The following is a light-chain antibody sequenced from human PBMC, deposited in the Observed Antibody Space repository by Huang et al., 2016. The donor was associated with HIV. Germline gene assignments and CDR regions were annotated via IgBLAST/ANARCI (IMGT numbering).Light chain of an antibody. CDR2: WAS. CDR3: QQHYGRQST. CDR1: QSLLYRSNNKNY. V-gene: IGKV4-1*01. J-gene: IGKJ1*01. Sequence: IVMTQSPESLAVSRGERASIHCKPSQSLLYRSNNKNYLAWYQKKKGHPPTLLIYWASVRDVGVPERFSGGGSGTNFTLTINSLQADDVAVYYCQQHYGRQSTFGQGT.